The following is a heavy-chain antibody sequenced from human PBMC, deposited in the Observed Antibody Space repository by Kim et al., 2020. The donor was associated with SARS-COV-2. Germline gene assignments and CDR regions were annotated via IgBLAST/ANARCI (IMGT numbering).Heavy chain of an antibody. CDR3: ARLGIPEGWFDP. D-gene: IGHD2-21*01. J-gene: IGHJ5*02. Sequence: YYADSVKGRFTISRDNSKNTLYLQMNSLRAEDTAVYYCARLGIPEGWFDPWGQGTLVTVSS. V-gene: IGHV3-30*01.